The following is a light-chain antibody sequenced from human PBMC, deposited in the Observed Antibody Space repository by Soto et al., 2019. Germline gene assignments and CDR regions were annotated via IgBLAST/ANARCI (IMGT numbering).Light chain of an antibody. CDR3: QQYNNWPPWT. V-gene: IGKV3-15*01. J-gene: IGKJ1*01. Sequence: EIVLTQSPGTLSLSPGERATLSCRASQSVSNNLAWYQQKPGQAPRLLIYDASTRATGTPARFSGSGSGTEFTLTISSLQSEDFAVYYCQQYNNWPPWTFGQGTKVDIK. CDR2: DAS. CDR1: QSVSNN.